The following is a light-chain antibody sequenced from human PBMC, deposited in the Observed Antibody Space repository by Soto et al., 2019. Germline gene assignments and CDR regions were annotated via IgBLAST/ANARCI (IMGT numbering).Light chain of an antibody. Sequence: EIVMTQSPATLSVSPGERATLSCRASQSVSSYLAWYQQKPGQAPRLLIYGASTRATGIPARFSGSGSGTEYTLTLSSLQSEDFAVYYCQQYNNWPLFTFGPGTKVDIK. CDR1: QSVSSY. V-gene: IGKV3-15*01. CDR3: QQYNNWPLFT. J-gene: IGKJ3*01. CDR2: GAS.